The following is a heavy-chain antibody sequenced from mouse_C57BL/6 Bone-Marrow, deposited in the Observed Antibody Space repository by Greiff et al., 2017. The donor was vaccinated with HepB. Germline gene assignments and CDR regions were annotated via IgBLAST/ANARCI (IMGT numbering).Heavy chain of an antibody. V-gene: IGHV7-1*01. CDR2: SRNKANDYTT. CDR3: ARDASYYGSSYGYFDV. Sequence: EVKLMDSGGGLVQSGRSLRLSCATSGFTFSDFYMEWVRQAPGKGLEWIAASRNKANDYTTEYSASVKGRFIVSRDTSQSILYLQMNALRAEDTAIYYCARDASYYGSSYGYFDVWGTGTTVTVSS. J-gene: IGHJ1*03. D-gene: IGHD1-1*01. CDR1: GFTFSDFY.